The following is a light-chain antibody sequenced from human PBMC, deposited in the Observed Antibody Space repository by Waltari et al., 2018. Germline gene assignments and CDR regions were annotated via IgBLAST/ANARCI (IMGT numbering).Light chain of an antibody. V-gene: IGKV1-5*03. CDR1: QSISDW. CDR2: RAS. Sequence: DIQMTQSPSTLSASVGDRVTITCRASQSISDWLAWYQQKSGKAPKLLIYRASSLESGGPSRFSGSGSGTEVTLTISSLQPDDFATYYCQQYKSYPWTFGQGTKVEIK. CDR3: QQYKSYPWT. J-gene: IGKJ1*01.